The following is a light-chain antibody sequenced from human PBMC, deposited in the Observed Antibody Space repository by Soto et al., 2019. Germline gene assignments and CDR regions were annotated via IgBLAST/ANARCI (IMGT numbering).Light chain of an antibody. Sequence: SALPQPASVSGSPGQSITISCTGTSSDVGGYNYVSWYQQHPGKAPKLMIYEVSNRPSGVSNRFSGSKSGNTASLTISGLQAEDEADYYCSSYTSSITYVFGTGTKLTVL. J-gene: IGLJ1*01. CDR3: SSYTSSITYV. CDR2: EVS. V-gene: IGLV2-14*01. CDR1: SSDVGGYNY.